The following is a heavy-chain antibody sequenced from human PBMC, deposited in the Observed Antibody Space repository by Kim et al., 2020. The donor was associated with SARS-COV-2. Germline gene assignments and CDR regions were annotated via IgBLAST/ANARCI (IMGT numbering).Heavy chain of an antibody. V-gene: IGHV4-34*01. Sequence: LKSRVTISVDTSKNQFSLKLSSVTAADTAVYYCARGTGPHYDSSGYYPHWGQGTLVTVSS. J-gene: IGHJ4*02. D-gene: IGHD3-22*01. CDR3: ARGTGPHYDSSGYYPH.